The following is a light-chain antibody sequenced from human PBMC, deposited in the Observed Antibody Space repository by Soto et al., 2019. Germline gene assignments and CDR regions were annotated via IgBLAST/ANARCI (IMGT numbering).Light chain of an antibody. Sequence: EIVLTQSPGTLSLSPVERATLSCRASQSVSSYLAWYQQKPGQAPRLLIYDASNRATGIPARFSGSGSGTDFTLTISSLQSEDFAVYYCQQYNNWPWTFGQGTKVDIK. CDR3: QQYNNWPWT. CDR2: DAS. V-gene: IGKV3D-15*01. J-gene: IGKJ1*01. CDR1: QSVSSY.